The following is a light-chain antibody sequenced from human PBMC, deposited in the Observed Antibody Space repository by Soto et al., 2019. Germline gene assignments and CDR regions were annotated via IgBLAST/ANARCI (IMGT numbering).Light chain of an antibody. J-gene: IGKJ2*01. CDR3: MQALQTPYT. V-gene: IGKV2-28*01. CDR1: QSLLHSNGYNY. CDR2: LGS. Sequence: DIVMTQSPLSLPVTPGEPASISCRSSQSLLHSNGYNYLDWYLQKPGQSPQVLIFLGSYRASGVPDRFSGSVSGTDFTLRISRVEAEDVGLYYCMQALQTPYTFGQGTKLEIK.